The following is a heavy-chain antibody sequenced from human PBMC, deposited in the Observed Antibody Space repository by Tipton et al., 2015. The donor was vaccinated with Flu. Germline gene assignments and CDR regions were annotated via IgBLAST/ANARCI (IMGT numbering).Heavy chain of an antibody. V-gene: IGHV4-59*01. J-gene: IGHJ4*02. CDR3: ARVTHFYDSNEESYFDY. D-gene: IGHD3-22*01. Sequence: TLSLTCSVSGGSISTYYWSWIRQPPGKGLEWIGHIHHGGNTNYNPSLKSRVTILVDTSKNQFSLKLGSVTAADTALYYCARVTHFYDSNEESYFDYWGQGTLVTVSS. CDR1: GGSISTYY. CDR2: IHHGGNT.